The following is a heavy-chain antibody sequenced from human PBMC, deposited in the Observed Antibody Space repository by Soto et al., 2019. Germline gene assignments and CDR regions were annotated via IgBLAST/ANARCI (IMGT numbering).Heavy chain of an antibody. D-gene: IGHD3-3*01. CDR2: IIPIFGTA. Sequence: SVKVSCKASGGTFSSYAISWVRQAPGQGLEWMGGIIPIFGTANYAQKFQGRVTITADESTSTAYMELSSLRSEDTAVYYCARGRTYDFWSGYLYYYGMDVWGQGTTVTVSS. J-gene: IGHJ6*02. CDR1: GGTFSSYA. V-gene: IGHV1-69*13. CDR3: ARGRTYDFWSGYLYYYGMDV.